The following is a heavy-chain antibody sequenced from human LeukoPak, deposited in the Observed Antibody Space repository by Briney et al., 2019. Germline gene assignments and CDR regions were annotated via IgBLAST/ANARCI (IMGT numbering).Heavy chain of an antibody. CDR1: GFTFSYSW. CDR2: IKRDGSEK. Sequence: GGSLRLSCAASGFTFSYSWMSWVREAPGRGLEWVAMIKRDGSEKYYVDSVKGRFTISRDNAKNSLYLQMNSLRAEDTAVYYCARSGYNWNDVIFFDYWGQGTLVTVSS. V-gene: IGHV3-7*01. CDR3: ARSGYNWNDVIFFDY. D-gene: IGHD1-1*01. J-gene: IGHJ4*02.